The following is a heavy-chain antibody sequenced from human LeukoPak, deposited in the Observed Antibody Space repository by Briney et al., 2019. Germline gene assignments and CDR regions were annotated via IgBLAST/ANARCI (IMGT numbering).Heavy chain of an antibody. Sequence: GGSLRLSCAASGFTFSSYSMNWVRQAPGKGPEWVSYISSISSTIYYADSVKGRFTISRDNAKNSLYLQMNSLRAEDTAVYYCARDDYVWGSYRWREYYFDYWGQGTLVTVSS. D-gene: IGHD3-16*02. J-gene: IGHJ4*02. CDR3: ARDDYVWGSYRWREYYFDY. CDR1: GFTFSSYS. V-gene: IGHV3-48*01. CDR2: ISSISSTI.